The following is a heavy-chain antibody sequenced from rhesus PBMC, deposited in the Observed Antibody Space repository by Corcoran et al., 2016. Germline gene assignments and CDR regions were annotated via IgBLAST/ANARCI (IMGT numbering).Heavy chain of an antibody. CDR1: GYTLPSYY. CDR2: SNPSNGNT. CDR3: TREQLSVYFDF. Sequence: QVQLVQSGAEVKKPGASVKLSCKASGYTLPSYYINWVSQAPGHVLEWMGLSNPSNGNTGYAQKIQGRVTMTRDTSTSTAYMELSSLRSEDTAVYYCTREQLSVYFDFWGQGALVTVSS. V-gene: IGHV1S9*01. D-gene: IGHD4-29*01. J-gene: IGHJ1*01.